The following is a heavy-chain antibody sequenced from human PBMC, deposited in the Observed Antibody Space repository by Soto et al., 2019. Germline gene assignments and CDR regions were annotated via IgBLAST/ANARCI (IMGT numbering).Heavy chain of an antibody. J-gene: IGHJ4*02. CDR3: ARGGLYSYGPPYYFDY. V-gene: IGHV3-30-3*01. CDR2: ISYEGSNK. Sequence: QVQLVESGGDVVQPGTSLRLSCAASGLTLSSYAMHWVRQAPGKGLEWVTVISYEGSNKYYADSVKGRFTISRDNSKNTLSLQMNSLRTEDTAVYYCARGGLYSYGPPYYFDYWGQGILVTVSS. CDR1: GLTLSSYA. D-gene: IGHD5-18*01.